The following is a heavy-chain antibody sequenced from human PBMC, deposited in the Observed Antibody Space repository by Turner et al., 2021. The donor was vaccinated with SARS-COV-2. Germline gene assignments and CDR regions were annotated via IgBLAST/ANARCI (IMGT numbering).Heavy chain of an antibody. D-gene: IGHD6-13*01. CDR2: IWYDGSQK. CDR3: ARLHTSSWYFDY. J-gene: IGHJ4*02. CDR1: RFSFSSHA. V-gene: IGHV3-33*01. Sequence: QVQLVESGGGVVLPGRSLRLSCAASRFSFSSHAMHWVRQAPGKGLEWVAVIWYDGSQKYHAASVRGRFTISRDNAKNSLYLQMNSLRAEDTAVYYCARLHTSSWYFDYWGQGTLVTVSS.